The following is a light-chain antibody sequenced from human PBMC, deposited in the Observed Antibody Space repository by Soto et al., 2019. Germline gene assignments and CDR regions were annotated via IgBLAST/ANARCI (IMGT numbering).Light chain of an antibody. V-gene: IGKV3-20*01. CDR1: QSVSSSY. J-gene: IGKJ5*01. Sequence: EIVLTQSPGTLSLSPGERATLSCRASQSVSSSYLAWYQQKPGQAPRLLIYGASSRATGIPDRFSGSGSGTDFTLTISRLEPEDFAVYYCQQYGSSTVTFGQGTRPEIQ. CDR3: QQYGSSTVT. CDR2: GAS.